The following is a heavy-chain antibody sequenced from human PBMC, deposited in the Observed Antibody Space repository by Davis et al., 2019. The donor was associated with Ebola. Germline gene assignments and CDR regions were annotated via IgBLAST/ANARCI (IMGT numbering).Heavy chain of an antibody. J-gene: IGHJ4*02. CDR1: GFTFSTYA. CDR3: AKARGYSYGHGD. Sequence: PGGSLRLSCAASGFTFSTYAMNWVRQAPGKGLEWVSAISGSGGSTYYADSLKGRFTISRDNSKNTLYLQMNSLRAEDTAVYYCAKARGYSYGHGDWGQGTLVTVSS. V-gene: IGHV3-23*01. D-gene: IGHD5-18*01. CDR2: ISGSGGST.